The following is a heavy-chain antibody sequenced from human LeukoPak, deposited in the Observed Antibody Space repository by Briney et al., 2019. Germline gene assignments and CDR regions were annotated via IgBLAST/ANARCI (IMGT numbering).Heavy chain of an antibody. Sequence: GGFLRLSCAASGFTFSDYNMNWVRQAPGKGLEWVSYITNGGSTIHHADSVKGRFTISRDNAKKTLYLQMNSLRAEDTAVYYCARSIGLTGGGVDVWGQGTLVTVSS. D-gene: IGHD2-8*02. CDR2: ITNGGSTI. CDR1: GFTFSDYN. V-gene: IGHV3-11*01. J-gene: IGHJ4*02. CDR3: ARSIGLTGGGVDV.